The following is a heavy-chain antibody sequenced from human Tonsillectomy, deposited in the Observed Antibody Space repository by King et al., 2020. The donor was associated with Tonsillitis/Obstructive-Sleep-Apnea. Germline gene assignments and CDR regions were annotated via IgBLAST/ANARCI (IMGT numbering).Heavy chain of an antibody. CDR2: INHSGST. CDR3: ARSEVVGVPAAGNYYYFMDV. Sequence: QVQLQQWGAGLLKPSETLSLTCAVYGGSFSAYYWSWIRQPPGKGLEWIGEINHSGSTNYNPSLKSRVTISVDTSKNQFSLKLSSVTAADTAVYYCARSEVVGVPAAGNYYYFMDVWGKGTTVTVSS. CDR1: GGSFSAYY. J-gene: IGHJ6*03. V-gene: IGHV4-34*01. D-gene: IGHD2-2*01.